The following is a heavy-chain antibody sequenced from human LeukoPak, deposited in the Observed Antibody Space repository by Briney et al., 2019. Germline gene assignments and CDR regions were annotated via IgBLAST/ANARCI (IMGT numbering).Heavy chain of an antibody. CDR3: ARGERGYCSSTSCYSFDY. D-gene: IGHD2-2*01. CDR1: GFTFSSYS. Sequence: GGSLRLSCAASGFTFSSYSMNWVRQAPGKGLEWVSSISSSSYIYYADSVKGRFTISRDNAKNSLYLQMNSLRAEDTAVYYCARGERGYCSSTSCYSFDYWGQGTLVTVSS. J-gene: IGHJ4*02. V-gene: IGHV3-21*01. CDR2: ISSSSYI.